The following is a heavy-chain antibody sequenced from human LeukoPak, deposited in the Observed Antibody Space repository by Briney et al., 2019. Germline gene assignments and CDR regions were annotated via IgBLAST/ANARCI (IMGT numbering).Heavy chain of an antibody. D-gene: IGHD3-16*01. CDR1: GGSISSYY. CDR3: AREGGYFDL. CDR2: IYYSGST. J-gene: IGHJ2*01. V-gene: IGHV4-59*01. Sequence: SETLSLTCTVSGGSISSYYWSWIRQPPGKGLEWIGYIYYSGSTNYNPSLESRVPISVDTSKNQFSLKLSSVTAADTAVYYCAREGGYFDLWGRGTLVTVSS.